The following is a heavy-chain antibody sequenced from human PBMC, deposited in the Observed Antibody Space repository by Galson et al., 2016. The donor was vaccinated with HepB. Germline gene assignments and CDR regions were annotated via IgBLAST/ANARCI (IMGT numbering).Heavy chain of an antibody. J-gene: IGHJ4*02. CDR2: VWYDGITT. Sequence: SLRLSCAASGFAFSSFAMHWVRQAPGKGLEWVALVWYDGITTYYVDSVKGRFTISRDNSDNTTYLQMSSLRAEDTAVYYCAREYSTAGFDYWGQGTLVTVSS. CDR1: GFAFSSFA. CDR3: AREYSTAGFDY. D-gene: IGHD2-21*01. V-gene: IGHV3-33*01.